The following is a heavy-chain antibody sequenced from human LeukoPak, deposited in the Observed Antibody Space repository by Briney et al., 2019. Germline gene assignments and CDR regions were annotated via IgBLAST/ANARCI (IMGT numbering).Heavy chain of an antibody. CDR2: FDDRGHGT. D-gene: IGHD5-12*01. V-gene: IGHV3-23*01. CDR3: APQQTYSPYNWFDP. J-gene: IGHJ5*02. Sequence: GGSLRHSCAASGFTFSTHDMDWVRQAPGRGLEWVSRFDDRGHGTYYADSVKGRFTISRGNAKNTLYLQMNSLRAEDTAVYYCAPQQTYSPYNWFDPWGQGTLVTVSS. CDR1: GFTFSTHD.